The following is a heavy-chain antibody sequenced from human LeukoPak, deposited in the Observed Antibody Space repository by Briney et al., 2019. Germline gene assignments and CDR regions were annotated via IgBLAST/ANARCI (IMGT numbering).Heavy chain of an antibody. CDR3: ARHRVFYYDNSGYLDC. CDR1: GVSISSSNSY. V-gene: IGHV4-39*07. Sequence: SETLSLTCTVSGVSISSSNSYWGWIRQPPGKGLEWIGTIYYSGSTYYNPSLKSRVTISVDTSRDQFSLKLSSVTAADSAVYYCARHRVFYYDNSGYLDCWGQGTLVTVSS. CDR2: IYYSGST. D-gene: IGHD3-22*01. J-gene: IGHJ4*02.